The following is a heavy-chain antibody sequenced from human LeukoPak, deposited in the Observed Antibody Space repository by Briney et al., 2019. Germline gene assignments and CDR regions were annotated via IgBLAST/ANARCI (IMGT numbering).Heavy chain of an antibody. V-gene: IGHV4-38-2*02. CDR1: DYSISSGYY. J-gene: IGHJ5*02. CDR2: IFHSGST. D-gene: IGHD3-10*01. CDR3: ARRPRGGWFDP. Sequence: SETLSLTCTVSDYSISSGYYWGWIRPPPGKGLEWIGGIFHSGSTYYNPSLKSRVTISVDTSKNQFSLKLTSVTAADTAVYYCARRPRGGWFDPWGQGTLVTVSS.